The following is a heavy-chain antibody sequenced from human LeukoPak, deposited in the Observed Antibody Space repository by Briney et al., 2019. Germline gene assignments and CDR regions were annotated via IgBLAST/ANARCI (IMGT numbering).Heavy chain of an antibody. D-gene: IGHD6-19*01. J-gene: IGHJ5*02. Sequence: KASETVSLTCTVSGGSISSYYWSWIRQPPGKGLEWIGYAYYSGSTTYNPSLESRVTISVDTSKNQFSLKLTAVTAADTAVYYCARNSAVATSRSWFDPWGQGTLVTVSS. V-gene: IGHV4-59*08. CDR2: AYYSGST. CDR1: GGSISSYY. CDR3: ARNSAVATSRSWFDP.